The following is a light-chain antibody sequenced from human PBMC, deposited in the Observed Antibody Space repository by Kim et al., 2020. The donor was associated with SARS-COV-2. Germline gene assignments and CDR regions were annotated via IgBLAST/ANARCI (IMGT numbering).Light chain of an antibody. Sequence: DIQMTQSPSSLSASVGDRVTITCRASQDISNNLAWFQQKPGKAHKSLIYATSNLQSGVPSKFSGSTSGTDFILSISSLQPEDFATYYCQQYNSYPLTFGQGTRLEIK. J-gene: IGKJ5*01. CDR1: QDISNN. CDR3: QQYNSYPLT. V-gene: IGKV1-16*02. CDR2: ATS.